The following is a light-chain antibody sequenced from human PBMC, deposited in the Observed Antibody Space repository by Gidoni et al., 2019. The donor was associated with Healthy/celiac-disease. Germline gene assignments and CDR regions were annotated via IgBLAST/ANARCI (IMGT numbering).Light chain of an antibody. J-gene: IGKJ2*02. CDR3: QQRSNWPWT. CDR1: QSVSSY. V-gene: IGKV3-11*01. Sequence: IVLTHSPATLSFSPGERATLSCRASQSVSSYLAWYQQKPGQAPRLLIYDASNRATGIPARFSGSGSGTDFTLTISSLEPEDFAVYYCQQRSNWPWTFGQGTKLEIK. CDR2: DAS.